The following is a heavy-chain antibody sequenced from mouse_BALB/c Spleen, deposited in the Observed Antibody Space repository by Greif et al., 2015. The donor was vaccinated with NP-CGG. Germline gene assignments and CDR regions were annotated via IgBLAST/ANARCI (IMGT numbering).Heavy chain of an antibody. D-gene: IGHD1-1*02. CDR1: GYTFTSYY. V-gene: IGHV1S81*02. J-gene: IGHJ4*01. CDR3: TRYGYYAMDY. Sequence: QVQLKESGAELVKPGASVKLSCKASGYTFTSYYMYWVKQRPGQDLEWIGEINPSNGGTNFNEKFKSKATLTVDKSSSTAYMQLSSLTSEDSAVYYCTRYGYYAMDYWGQGTSVTVSS. CDR2: INPSNGGT.